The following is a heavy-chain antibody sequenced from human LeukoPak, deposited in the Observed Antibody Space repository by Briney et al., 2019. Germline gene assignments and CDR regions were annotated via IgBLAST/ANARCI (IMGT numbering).Heavy chain of an antibody. J-gene: IGHJ4*02. CDR3: ATNSVDTATVNYFDY. D-gene: IGHD5-18*01. V-gene: IGHV3-30*04. CDR1: GFTLSSYA. CDR2: ISYDGSNK. Sequence: GGSLRLSCAASGFTLSSYAMHWVRQAPGKGLEWVAVISYDGSNKYYADSVKGRFTISRDNSKNTLYLQMNSLRAEDTAVYYCATNSVDTATVNYFDYWGQGTLVTVSS.